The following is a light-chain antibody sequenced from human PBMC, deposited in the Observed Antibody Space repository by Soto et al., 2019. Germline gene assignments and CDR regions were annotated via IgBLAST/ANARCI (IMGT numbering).Light chain of an antibody. CDR2: EVS. J-gene: IGLJ1*01. CDR1: NSDVGGYNY. V-gene: IGLV2-14*01. CDR3: TSYTNSATYV. Sequence: QSALTQPASVSGSPGQSITISCTGTNSDVGGYNYVSWYQQHPGRAPKLIIYEVSNRPSGVSNRFSGSKSGNTASLTISGLQAEDEADYYCTSYTNSATYVFGTGTKLTVL.